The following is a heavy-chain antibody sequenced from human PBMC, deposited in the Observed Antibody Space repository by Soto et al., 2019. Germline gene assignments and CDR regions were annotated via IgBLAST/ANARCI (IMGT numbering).Heavy chain of an antibody. Sequence: QVQLQESGPGLVKPSQTLSLTCTVSGGSISSGGYYWSWIRQHPGKGLEWIGYIYYSGSTYYNPSLKSRVSLXVXPSNNQYSLKLSSVTAADTAVYYCASLTAVAKKFDYWGQGTLVTVSS. D-gene: IGHD6-19*01. CDR3: ASLTAVAKKFDY. CDR1: GGSISSGGYY. CDR2: IYYSGST. J-gene: IGHJ4*02. V-gene: IGHV4-31*03.